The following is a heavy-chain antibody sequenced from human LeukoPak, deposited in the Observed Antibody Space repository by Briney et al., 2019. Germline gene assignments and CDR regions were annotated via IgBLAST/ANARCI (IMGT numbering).Heavy chain of an antibody. CDR2: IYTSGST. V-gene: IGHV4-4*07. J-gene: IGHJ4*02. CDR3: ASGADSSGYAHFDY. D-gene: IGHD3-22*01. CDR1: GGSISSYY. Sequence: SETLSLTCTVSGGSISSYYWSWIRQPAGKGLEWIGRIYTSGSTNYNPSLKSRVTISVDTSKNQFSLKLSSVTAADTAVYYCASGADSSGYAHFDYWGQETLVTVSS.